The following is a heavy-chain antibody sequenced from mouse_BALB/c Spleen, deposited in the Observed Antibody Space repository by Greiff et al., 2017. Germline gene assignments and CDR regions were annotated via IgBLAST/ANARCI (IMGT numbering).Heavy chain of an antibody. J-gene: IGHJ4*01. Sequence: QVQLKESGPGLVAPSQSLSITCTVSGFSLTSYGVHWVRQPPGKGLEWLGVIWAGGSTNYNSALMSRLSISKDNSKSQVFLKMNSLQTDDTARYYCARELIYYDPYYAMDYWGQGTSVTVSS. CDR2: IWAGGST. CDR1: GFSLTSYG. V-gene: IGHV2-9*02. D-gene: IGHD2-4*01. CDR3: ARELIYYDPYYAMDY.